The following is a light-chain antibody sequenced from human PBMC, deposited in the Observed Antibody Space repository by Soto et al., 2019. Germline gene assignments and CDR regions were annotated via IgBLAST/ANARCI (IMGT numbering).Light chain of an antibody. V-gene: IGKV3-15*01. CDR1: QSVSNN. CDR2: YAS. Sequence: EIMMTQSPATLSVSPGERATLSCRASQSVSNNLAWYQQKPGQVPRLLIYYASTRATGIPARFSGSGSGTEFTLTISSLQSEDFALYYCQQYGSSPTWTFGQGTKVEIK. J-gene: IGKJ1*01. CDR3: QQYGSSPTWT.